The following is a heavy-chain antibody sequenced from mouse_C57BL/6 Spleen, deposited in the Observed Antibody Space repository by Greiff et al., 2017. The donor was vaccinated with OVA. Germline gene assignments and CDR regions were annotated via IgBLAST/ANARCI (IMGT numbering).Heavy chain of an antibody. V-gene: IGHV1-81*01. CDR1: GYTFTSYG. CDR2: IYPRSGNT. J-gene: IGHJ4*01. CDR3: ESVRAYYAMDY. Sequence: VQLQQSGAELARPGASVKLSCKASGYTFTSYGISWVKQRTGQGLEWIGEIYPRSGNTYYNEKFKGKATLTADKSSSTAYMALRSLTSETSAVYVGESVRAYYAMDYWGQGTSVTVSA.